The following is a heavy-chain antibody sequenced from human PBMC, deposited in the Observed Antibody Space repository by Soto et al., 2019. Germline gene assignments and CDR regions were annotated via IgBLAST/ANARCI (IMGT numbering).Heavy chain of an antibody. CDR3: GGQWYNY. V-gene: IGHV3-23*01. CDR2: IHVPGGDA. Sequence: VGSRRLDRRASGLSFTRCSMSWVRQTPEKGLEWVSLIHVPGGDAYHADSVKGRFSISIDNSKNTVYLQMNSLRAEDTAGYYYGGQWYNYWGQGTLVTVSS. D-gene: IGHD1-20*01. CDR1: GLSFTRCS. J-gene: IGHJ4*02.